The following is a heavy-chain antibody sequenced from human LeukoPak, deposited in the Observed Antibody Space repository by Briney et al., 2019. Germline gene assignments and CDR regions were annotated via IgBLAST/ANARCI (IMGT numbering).Heavy chain of an antibody. D-gene: IGHD1-14*01. CDR2: ITRDSIYT. V-gene: IGHV3-21*01. CDR1: GFTFSNYN. CDR3: ARPPDNYYYYYMDV. Sequence: GGSLRLSCAASGFTFSNYNMNWVRQTPGKGLEWVSSITRDSIYTFYADSVKGRFTISRDNAKNSLYLQMNSLRAEDTAVYYCARPPDNYYYYYMDVWGKGTTVTISS. J-gene: IGHJ6*03.